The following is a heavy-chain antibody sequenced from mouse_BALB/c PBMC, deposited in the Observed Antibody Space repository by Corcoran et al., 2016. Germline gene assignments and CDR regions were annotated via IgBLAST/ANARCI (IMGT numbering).Heavy chain of an antibody. Sequence: QIQLVQSGPELKKPGETVKISCKASGYTFTNYGMNWVKQAPGKGLKWMGWINTYTGEPTYADDFKGRFAFSLETSASTAYLQINNLKNEDMATYFCARGGGIYYDYEPFAYWGQGTLVTVST. V-gene: IGHV9-1*02. CDR2: INTYTGEP. CDR1: GYTFTNYG. D-gene: IGHD2-4*01. J-gene: IGHJ3*01. CDR3: ARGGGIYYDYEPFAY.